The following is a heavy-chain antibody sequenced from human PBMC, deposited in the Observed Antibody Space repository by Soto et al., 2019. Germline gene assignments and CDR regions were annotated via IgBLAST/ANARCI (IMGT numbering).Heavy chain of an antibody. CDR2: ISYDGSNK. CDR3: ARELSAARHYYYYGMDV. J-gene: IGHJ6*02. CDR1: GFTFSSYA. D-gene: IGHD6-6*01. V-gene: IGHV3-30-3*01. Sequence: GGSLRLSCAASGFTFSSYAMHWVRQAPGKGLEWVAVISYDGSNKCYADSVKGRFTISRDNSKNTLYLQMNSLRAEDTAVYYCARELSAARHYYYYGMDVWGQGTTVTVSS.